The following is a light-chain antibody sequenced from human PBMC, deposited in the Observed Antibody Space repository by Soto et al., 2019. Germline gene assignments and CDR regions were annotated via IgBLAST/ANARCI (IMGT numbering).Light chain of an antibody. CDR2: DAS. CDR3: HQRSTWPFT. V-gene: IGKV3-11*01. J-gene: IGKJ3*01. Sequence: EIVLTRSPATLSLSPGERATLSCRASQSISSYLAWYQQKPDQAPRLLIYDASNRATGIPARFSGSGSGTDFTLTISSLETEDFAVYYCHQRSTWPFTFGPGTKVDIK. CDR1: QSISSY.